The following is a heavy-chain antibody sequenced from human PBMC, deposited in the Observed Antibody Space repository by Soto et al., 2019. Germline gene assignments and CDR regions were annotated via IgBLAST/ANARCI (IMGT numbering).Heavy chain of an antibody. J-gene: IGHJ6*02. CDR2: ISYDGSNK. V-gene: IGHV3-30-3*01. CDR1: GFTFSSYA. CDR3: ASIFGVVNSRYYYYGMDV. Sequence: GGSLRLSCAASGFTFSSYAMHWVRQAPGKGLEWVAVISYDGSNKYYADSVKGRFTISRDNSKNTLYLQMNSLRAEDTAVYYCASIFGVVNSRYYYYGMDVWGQGTTVTVSS. D-gene: IGHD3-3*01.